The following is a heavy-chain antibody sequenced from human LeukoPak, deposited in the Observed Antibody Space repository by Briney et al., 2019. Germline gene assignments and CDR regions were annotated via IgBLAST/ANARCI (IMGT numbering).Heavy chain of an antibody. CDR2: IHPSGGGA. D-gene: IGHD6-13*01. V-gene: IGHV1-46*01. J-gene: IGHJ5*02. CDR1: GYTFTNHY. CDR3: ARGGAHSGSRDAWGFDP. Sequence: ASVKVSCKASGYTFTNHYMHWLRQPPAQGLDGMGIIHPSGGGASYAQKFQGRVTMTRDMSTNSFYMELSSLRFEDTAVYYCARGGAHSGSRDAWGFDPWGQGTLVTVSS.